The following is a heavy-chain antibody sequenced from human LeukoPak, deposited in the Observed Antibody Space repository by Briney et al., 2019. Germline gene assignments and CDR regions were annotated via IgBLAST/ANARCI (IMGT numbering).Heavy chain of an antibody. D-gene: IGHD6-6*01. J-gene: IGHJ4*02. CDR3: ASSPRSSSSDY. CDR1: GGSFSGYY. Sequence: LSLTCAVYGGSFSGYYWSWIRQPPGKGLEWVSYISSSSSYTNYADSVKGRFTISRDNAKNSLYLQMNSLRAEDTAVYYCASSPRSSSSDYWGQGTLVTVSS. CDR2: ISSSSSYT. V-gene: IGHV3-11*06.